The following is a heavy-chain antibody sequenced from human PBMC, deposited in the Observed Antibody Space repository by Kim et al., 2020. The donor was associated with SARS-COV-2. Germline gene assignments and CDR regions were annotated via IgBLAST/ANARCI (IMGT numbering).Heavy chain of an antibody. D-gene: IGHD3-10*01. V-gene: IGHV1-69*04. Sequence: SVKVSCKASGGTFSSYAISWVRQAPGQGLEWMGRIIPILGIANYAQKFQGRVTITADKSTSTAYMELSSLRSEDTAVYYCARGDPVLLWFGESWGQGTLVTVSS. CDR2: IIPILGIA. CDR1: GGTFSSYA. CDR3: ARGDPVLLWFGES. J-gene: IGHJ5*02.